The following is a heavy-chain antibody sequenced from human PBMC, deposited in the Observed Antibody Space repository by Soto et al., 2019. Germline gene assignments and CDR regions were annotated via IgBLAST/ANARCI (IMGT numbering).Heavy chain of an antibody. CDR2: ISGSGYKT. CDR3: AKDSVVYSGYDLHYGMDV. V-gene: IGHV3-23*01. CDR1: GFTFSTYA. J-gene: IGHJ6*02. Sequence: EVQLLESGRDLAQPGGSLRLSCAASGFTFSTYAMSWVRQAPGKGLEWVSAISGSGYKTYYADSAEGRFTISRDNSKNTLFLQMNSLRAEDTAVYYCAKDSVVYSGYDLHYGMDVWGQGTTVTVSS. D-gene: IGHD5-12*01.